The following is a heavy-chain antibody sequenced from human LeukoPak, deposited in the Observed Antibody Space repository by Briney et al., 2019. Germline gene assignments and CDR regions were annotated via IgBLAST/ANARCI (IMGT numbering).Heavy chain of an antibody. Sequence: SETLSLTCTVSGGSISSYYWSWIRQPPGKGLEWIGYIYYSGSTNYNPSLKSRVTISVDTSQNQFSLKLSSVTAADTAAYYCAAGYSSSWYSIDCWGQGTLVTVSS. D-gene: IGHD6-13*01. CDR3: AAGYSSSWYSIDC. V-gene: IGHV4-59*08. CDR1: GGSISSYY. J-gene: IGHJ4*02. CDR2: IYYSGST.